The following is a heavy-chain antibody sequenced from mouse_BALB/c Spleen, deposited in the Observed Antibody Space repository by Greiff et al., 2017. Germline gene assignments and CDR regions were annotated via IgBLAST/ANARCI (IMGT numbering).Heavy chain of an antibody. CDR3: ARSIYYGNYLDY. D-gene: IGHD2-1*01. J-gene: IGHJ2*01. Sequence: QVQLKESGAELVRPGVSVKISCKGSGYTFTDYAMHWVKQSHAKSLEWIGVISTYYGDASYNQKFKGKATMTVDKSSSTAYMELARLTSEDSAIYYCARSIYYGNYLDYWGQGTTLTVSS. V-gene: IGHV1S137*01. CDR2: ISTYYGDA. CDR1: GYTFTDYA.